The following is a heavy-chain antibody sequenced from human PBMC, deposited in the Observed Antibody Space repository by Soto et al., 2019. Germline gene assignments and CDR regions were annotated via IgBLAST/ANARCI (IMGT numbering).Heavy chain of an antibody. CDR2: ISAYNGNT. J-gene: IGHJ6*03. CDR3: ARVLFDYYGSGSYYRTYYYYMDV. Sequence: QVQLVQSGAEVKKPGASVKVSCKASGYTFTSYGISWVRQAPGQGLEWMGWISAYNGNTNYAQKLQGRVTMTTDTSTSTAYMALRSLRSDDMAVYYCARVLFDYYGSGSYYRTYYYYMDVWGKGTTVTVSS. CDR1: GYTFTSYG. V-gene: IGHV1-18*03. D-gene: IGHD3-10*01.